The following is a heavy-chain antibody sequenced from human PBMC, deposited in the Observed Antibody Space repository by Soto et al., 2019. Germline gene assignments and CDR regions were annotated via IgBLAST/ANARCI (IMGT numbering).Heavy chain of an antibody. J-gene: IGHJ6*02. CDR1: GYTFTGCH. CDR2: INRYSGGT. D-gene: IGHD3-16*01. Sequence: QVQVVQSGAEVKKPGASVKVSCKASGYTFTGCHMHWVRQAPGQGLEWMGWINRYSGGTKYSQKFQGRVTMTRDTSISTAYMELSRLRSDDTAVYFCARAGGSDYVHGMDVWGQGTTVTVSS. V-gene: IGHV1-2*02. CDR3: ARAGGSDYVHGMDV.